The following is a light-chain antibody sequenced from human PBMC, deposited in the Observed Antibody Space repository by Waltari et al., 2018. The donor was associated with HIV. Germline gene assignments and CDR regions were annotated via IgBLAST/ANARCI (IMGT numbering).Light chain of an antibody. Sequence: QSVLTQPASVSGALGQRVTISCTGSSSNIGADYDVHWYQQLPGAAPKRLTYINSNLSSGVPDRFPDSQSGTSSCLASIGLQAEDEADYYCQSYDSRLTVWVFGGGTKVTVL. J-gene: IGLJ3*02. CDR3: QSYDSRLTVWV. CDR1: SSNIGADYD. CDR2: INS. V-gene: IGLV1-40*01.